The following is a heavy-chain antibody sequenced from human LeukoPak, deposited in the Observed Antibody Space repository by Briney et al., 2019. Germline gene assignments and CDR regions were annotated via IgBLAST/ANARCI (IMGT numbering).Heavy chain of an antibody. V-gene: IGHV1-18*01. CDR1: GYTFTSYG. D-gene: IGHD2/OR15-2a*01. J-gene: IGHJ5*02. CDR2: ISAYNGNT. Sequence: ASVKVSCKASGYTFTSYGISWVRQAPGQGLEWMGWISAYNGNTNYAQKLQGRVTMTTDTSTSTAYVELRSLRSDDTAVYYRARGASTPGWFDPWGQGTLVTVSS. CDR3: ARGASTPGWFDP.